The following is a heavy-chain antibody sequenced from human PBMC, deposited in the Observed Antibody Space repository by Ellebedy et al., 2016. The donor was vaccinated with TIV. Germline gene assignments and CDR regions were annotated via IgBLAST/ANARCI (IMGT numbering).Heavy chain of an antibody. CDR1: GYTFTSYD. CDR2: MNPNSGNT. D-gene: IGHD1-1*01. J-gene: IGHJ3*02. Sequence: ASVKVSCXASGYTFTSYDINWVRQATGQGLEWMGWMNPNSGNTGYAQKFQGRVTMTRNTSISTAYMELSSLRSEDTAVYYCATVFDWKVAFDIWGQGTMVTVSS. V-gene: IGHV1-8*01. CDR3: ATVFDWKVAFDI.